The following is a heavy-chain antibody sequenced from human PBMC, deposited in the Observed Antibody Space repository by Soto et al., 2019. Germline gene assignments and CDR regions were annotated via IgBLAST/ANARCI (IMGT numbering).Heavy chain of an antibody. CDR2: IYYSGNT. CDR3: ARRPDSSGSFDY. V-gene: IGHV4-39*01. D-gene: IGHD3-22*01. CDR1: GGSVTTSSYY. Sequence: QLQLQESGPGLVKPSETLSLTCTVSGGSVTTSSYYWGWIRQPPGKGLEWIGNIYYSGNTYYNPSLKSRVTISVDASKNQCSLRLTSVTAADTAVYFCARRPDSSGSFDYWGQGTLVTVSS. J-gene: IGHJ4*02.